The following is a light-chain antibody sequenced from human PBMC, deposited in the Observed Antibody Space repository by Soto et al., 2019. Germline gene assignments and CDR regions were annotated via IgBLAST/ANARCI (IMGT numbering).Light chain of an antibody. CDR2: GNS. Sequence: QSVLTQPPSVSGAPGQRVTISCTGSSSNIGAGYDVRWYQQLPGTAPKLLIYGNSNRPSGVPDRFSGFKSGTSASLAITGLQAEDEDDYYCQSYDSSLSGSVVFGGGTKLTVL. CDR3: QSYDSSLSGSVV. CDR1: SSNIGAGYD. J-gene: IGLJ2*01. V-gene: IGLV1-40*01.